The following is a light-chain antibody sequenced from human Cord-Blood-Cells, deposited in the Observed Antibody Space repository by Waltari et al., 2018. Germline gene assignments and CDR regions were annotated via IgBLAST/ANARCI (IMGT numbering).Light chain of an antibody. CDR1: SNTCGGFNH. CDR3: SSYAGSNNWV. CDR2: EVS. V-gene: IGLV2-8*01. J-gene: IGLJ3*02. Sequence: QSAQTQPPPTSGPPDPSGTISCTGTSNTCGGFNHVPGYQQHTGKAPKLMIYEVSKRPSGVPDRFSGSKSGNTASLTVSGLQAEDEADYYCSSYAGSNNWVFGGGTKLTVL.